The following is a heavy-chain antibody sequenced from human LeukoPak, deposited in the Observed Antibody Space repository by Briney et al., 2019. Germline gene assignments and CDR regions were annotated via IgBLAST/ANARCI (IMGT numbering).Heavy chain of an antibody. J-gene: IGHJ6*02. CDR3: ARDDGALGGRYYYYYYGMDV. CDR2: ISAYNGNT. CDR1: GYTFTSYG. D-gene: IGHD4-23*01. V-gene: IGHV1-18*01. Sequence: ASVKVSCKASGYTFTSYGISWVRQAPGQGLEWMGWISAYNGNTNYAQKLQGRVTMTTDTSTSTAYMELRSLRSDDTAVYYCARDDGALGGRYYYYYYGMDVWGQGTTVNVSS.